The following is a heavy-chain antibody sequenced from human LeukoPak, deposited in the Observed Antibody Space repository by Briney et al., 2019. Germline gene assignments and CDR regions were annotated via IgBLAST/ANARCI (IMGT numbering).Heavy chain of an antibody. Sequence: TSETLSLTCTVSGGSIRSYYWSWIRQPPGKGLEWIGYIYYSWSTNYNPSLKSRVTISVDTSKNQFSLKLRSVTAADTAVYYCARYYYDSSGYYYVFDYWGQGTLVTVSS. CDR1: GGSIRSYY. CDR3: ARYYYDSSGYYYVFDY. J-gene: IGHJ4*02. CDR2: IYYSWST. V-gene: IGHV4-59*01. D-gene: IGHD3-22*01.